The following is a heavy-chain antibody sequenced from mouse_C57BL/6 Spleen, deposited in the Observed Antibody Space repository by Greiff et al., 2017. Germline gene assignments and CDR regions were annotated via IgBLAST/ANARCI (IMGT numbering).Heavy chain of an antibody. CDR1: GYTFTSYW. CDR2: IDPSDSYT. CDR3: ARQGIYDGALAY. V-gene: IGHV1-59*01. Sequence: VQLQQPGAELVRPGTSVKFSCKASGYTFTSYWMNWVKQRPGQGLEWIGLIDPSDSYTNYNQKFKGKATLTVDTSSSTAYMQLSSLTSEDSAVYYCARQGIYDGALAYWGQGTLVTVSA. D-gene: IGHD2-3*01. J-gene: IGHJ3*01.